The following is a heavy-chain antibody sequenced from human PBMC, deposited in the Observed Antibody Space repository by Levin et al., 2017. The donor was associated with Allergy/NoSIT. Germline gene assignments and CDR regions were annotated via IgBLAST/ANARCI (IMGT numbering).Heavy chain of an antibody. V-gene: IGHV1-18*01. Sequence: ASVKVSCKASGYTFTSYGISWVRQAPGQGLEWMGWISAYSGNTNYAQKLQGRVTMTTDTSTSTAYMELRSLRSDDTAVYYCARDQRLRWSYYYYYGMDVWGQGTTVTVSS. CDR1: GYTFTSYG. CDR2: ISAYSGNT. CDR3: ARDQRLRWSYYYYYGMDV. J-gene: IGHJ6*02. D-gene: IGHD4-23*01.